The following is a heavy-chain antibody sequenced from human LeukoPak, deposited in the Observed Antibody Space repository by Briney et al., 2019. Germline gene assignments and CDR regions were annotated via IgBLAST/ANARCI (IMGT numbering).Heavy chain of an antibody. CDR1: GYTFTSYG. Sequence: GASVTVSCKASGYTFTSYGISWVRQAPGQGLEWMGWISAYNGNTNYAQKLQGRVTMTTDTSTSTAYMELRSLRSDDTAVYYCARDIGSGSDYYYYYMDVWGKGTTVTISS. V-gene: IGHV1-18*01. CDR2: ISAYNGNT. CDR3: ARDIGSGSDYYYYYMDV. D-gene: IGHD6-19*01. J-gene: IGHJ6*03.